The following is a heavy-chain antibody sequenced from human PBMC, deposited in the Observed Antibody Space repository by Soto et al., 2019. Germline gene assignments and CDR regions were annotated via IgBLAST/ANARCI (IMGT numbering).Heavy chain of an antibody. CDR1: GFTFSSYS. J-gene: IGHJ4*02. CDR2: ISSSSSYI. D-gene: IGHD2-8*01. CDR3: ARGSPVLVGCTHGACRPHC. Sequence: PGGSLRLSCAASGFTFSSYSMNWVRQAPGKGLEWVSSISSSSSYIYYADSVKGRFTISRDNAKNSLYLQMNSLRAEDTAVYYCARGSPVLVGCTHGACRPHCWGKGTLVPVTS. V-gene: IGHV3-21*01.